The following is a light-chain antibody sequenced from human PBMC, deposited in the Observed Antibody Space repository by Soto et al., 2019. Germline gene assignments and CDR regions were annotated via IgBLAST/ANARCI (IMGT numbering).Light chain of an antibody. J-gene: IGLJ1*01. V-gene: IGLV2-8*01. CDR2: EVS. CDR3: SSYVGSNNYV. CDR1: SSDVGAYKY. Sequence: QSALTQPRSASGSPGQSVTISCTGTSSDVGAYKYVSWYQQHPGKAPKLMIYEVSKRPSGVPDRFSGSKSGNTASLTVSGLQADDEADYYCSSYVGSNNYVFGTGTKLTVL.